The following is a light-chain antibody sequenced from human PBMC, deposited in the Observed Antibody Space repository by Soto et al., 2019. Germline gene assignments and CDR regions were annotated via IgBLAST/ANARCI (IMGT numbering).Light chain of an antibody. CDR2: YDS. CDR3: QVWDSSSDHVV. Sequence: SYELTQPPSVSVAPGKTARITCGGNNIGSKSVHWYQQKSGQAPVLVIYYDSDRPSGIPERFSGSNSGNTATLTISRVEAGDEADYYCQVWDSSSDHVVFGGGTKLTFL. CDR1: NIGSKS. V-gene: IGLV3-21*04. J-gene: IGLJ2*01.